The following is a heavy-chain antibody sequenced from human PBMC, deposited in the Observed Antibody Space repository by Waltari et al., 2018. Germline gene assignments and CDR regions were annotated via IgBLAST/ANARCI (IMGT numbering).Heavy chain of an antibody. D-gene: IGHD2-15*01. J-gene: IGHJ4*02. CDR2: IYYSGST. CDR3: ARESGCSGGSCETDY. V-gene: IGHV4-59*01. Sequence: QVQLQESGPGLVKPSETLSLTCTVSGGSISSYYWSWIRQPPGKGLEWIGYIYYSGSTNYNPSLKSRVTISVDTSKNQFSLKLSSVTAADTAVYYCARESGCSGGSCETDYWGQGTLVTVSS. CDR1: GGSISSYY.